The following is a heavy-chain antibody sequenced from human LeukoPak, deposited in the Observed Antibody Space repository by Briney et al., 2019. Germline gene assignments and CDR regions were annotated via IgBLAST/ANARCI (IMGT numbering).Heavy chain of an antibody. CDR3: AREGSWNDY. CDR1: GGSVSSGSYY. CDR2: IYYSGST. J-gene: IGHJ4*02. Sequence: SETLSLTCTVSGGSVSSGSYYWSWIRQPPGKGLEWIGYIYYSGSTNYNPSLKSRVTISVDTSKNQFSLKLSSVTAADTAVYYCAREGSWNDYWGQGTLVTVSS. D-gene: IGHD2-15*01. V-gene: IGHV4-61*01.